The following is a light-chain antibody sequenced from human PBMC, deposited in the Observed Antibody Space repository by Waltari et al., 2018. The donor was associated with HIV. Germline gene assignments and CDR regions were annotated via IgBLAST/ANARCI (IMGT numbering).Light chain of an antibody. V-gene: IGLV2-14*01. CDR1: TTDVDDYKY. J-gene: IGLJ3*02. CDR3: ASYISSASPE. CDR2: EGN. Sequence: QSALTQPASVSGSPGQSITISCTATTTDVDDYKYVSWYQHHPGKAPKVIIYEGNNRPSGFSNRFSGSKSGYMASLTISGLQPEDEADYFCASYISSASPEFGRGTKLTVL.